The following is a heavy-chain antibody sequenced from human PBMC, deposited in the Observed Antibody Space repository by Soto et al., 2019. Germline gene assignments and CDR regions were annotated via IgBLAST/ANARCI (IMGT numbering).Heavy chain of an antibody. CDR2: ISAYNGNT. D-gene: IGHD2-2*01. V-gene: IGHV1-18*01. Sequence: ALVKVSCKASGYTFTRYGISWVRQAPGQGLERMGWISAYNGNTNYAQKLQGRVTMTTDTFTSTAYMELRSLRSDDTAVYYCARGSSTSPNDAFDIWGQGTMVTVSS. CDR3: ARGSSTSPNDAFDI. J-gene: IGHJ3*02. CDR1: GYTFTRYG.